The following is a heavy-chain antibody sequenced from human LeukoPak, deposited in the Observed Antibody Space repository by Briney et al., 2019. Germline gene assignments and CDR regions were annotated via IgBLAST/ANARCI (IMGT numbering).Heavy chain of an antibody. CDR1: GGSISSYY. J-gene: IGHJ5*02. CDR2: IYYSGST. CDR3: ARVPAAIAAGFDP. V-gene: IGHV4-59*01. Sequence: PSETLSLTCTVSGGSISSYYWSWIRQPPGKGLEWIGYIYYSGSTNYNPSLKSRVTISVDTSKNQFSLKLSSVTAADTAGYYCARVPAAIAAGFDPWGQGTLVTVSS. D-gene: IGHD2-2*02.